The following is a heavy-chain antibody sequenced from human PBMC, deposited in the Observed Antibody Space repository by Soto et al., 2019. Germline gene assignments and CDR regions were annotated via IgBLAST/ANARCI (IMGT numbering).Heavy chain of an antibody. CDR1: GFTFSSYS. CDR3: ARDGDRLTPLDY. Sequence: GGSLRLSCAASGFTFSSYSMNWVRQAPGKGLEWVSSISSSSSYIYYADSVKGRFTISRDNAKNSLYLQMNSLRAEDTAVYYCARDGDRLTPLDYWGQGTLVTVSS. D-gene: IGHD3-16*01. J-gene: IGHJ4*02. V-gene: IGHV3-21*01. CDR2: ISSSSSYI.